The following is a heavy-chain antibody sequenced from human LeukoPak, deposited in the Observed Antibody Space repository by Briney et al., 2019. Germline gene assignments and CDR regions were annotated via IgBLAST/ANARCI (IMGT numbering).Heavy chain of an antibody. V-gene: IGHV3-33*08. CDR2: IYTDGSTK. Sequence: PGGSLRLSCAASGFTFSSYWMHWVRQAPGKGLERVTVIYTDGSTKYYADSVKGRFTISRDNSQNTLYLQMNSLRAEDTAVYYCARNSGGRRYYFTEWGQGTLVTVSS. D-gene: IGHD3-10*01. J-gene: IGHJ4*02. CDR3: ARNSGGRRYYFTE. CDR1: GFTFSSYW.